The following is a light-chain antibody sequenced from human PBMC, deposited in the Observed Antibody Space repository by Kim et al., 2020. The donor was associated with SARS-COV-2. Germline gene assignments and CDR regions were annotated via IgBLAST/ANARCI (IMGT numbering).Light chain of an antibody. CDR3: QQYSSWPLT. V-gene: IGKV3-11*01. CDR1: QSVSTY. CDR2: DAS. J-gene: IGKJ4*01. Sequence: SLSPGERATVSCRASQSVSTYLAWYQQKPGQAPRLLIYDASKRATDIPARFTGSGSGTDSTLTISSLEPEDFAVYYCQQYSSWPLTFGGGTKLEI.